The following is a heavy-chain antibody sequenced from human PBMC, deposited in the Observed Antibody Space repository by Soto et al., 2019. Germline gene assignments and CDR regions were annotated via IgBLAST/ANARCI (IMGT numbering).Heavy chain of an antibody. CDR1: GYTFTSYA. V-gene: IGHV1-3*01. CDR2: INAGNGNT. D-gene: IGHD6-19*01. J-gene: IGHJ4*02. Sequence: GASVKVSCKASGYTFTSYAMHWVRQAPGQRLEWMGWINAGNGNTKYSQKFQGRVTITRDTSASTAYMELNSLRAEDTAVYYCARSRFSGWYSKPAEPFDYWGQGTLVTVSS. CDR3: ARSRFSGWYSKPAEPFDY.